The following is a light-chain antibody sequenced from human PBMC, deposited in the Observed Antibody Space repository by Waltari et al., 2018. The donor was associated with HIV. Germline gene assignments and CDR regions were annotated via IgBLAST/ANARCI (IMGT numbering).Light chain of an antibody. CDR3: QQYYDTPQT. CDR2: WAS. Sequence: DIVMTQSPDSLVVSLGERATINCKSSQTILYSSNNKNYLAWYQQKPGQPPKLLIYWASTRESGVPDRCSGSGSGLYFTLTISSLQAEDVAVYYCQQYYDTPQTFGQGTKVEIK. J-gene: IGKJ1*01. CDR1: QTILYSSNNKNY. V-gene: IGKV4-1*01.